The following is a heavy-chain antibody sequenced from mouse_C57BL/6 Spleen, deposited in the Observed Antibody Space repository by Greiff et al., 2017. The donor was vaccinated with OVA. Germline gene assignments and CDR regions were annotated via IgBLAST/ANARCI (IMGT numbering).Heavy chain of an antibody. CDR3: AIYYDYRLFAY. J-gene: IGHJ3*01. CDR1: GFTFSSYA. Sequence: EVKLMESGGGLVKPGGSLKLSCAASGFTFSSYAMSWVRQTPEKRLEWVATIRDGGSCTYYPDNVKGRYTISRDNAKNNLYLQMSHLKSEDTAMYYCAIYYDYRLFAYWGQGTLVTVSA. CDR2: IRDGGSCT. V-gene: IGHV5-4*03. D-gene: IGHD2-4*01.